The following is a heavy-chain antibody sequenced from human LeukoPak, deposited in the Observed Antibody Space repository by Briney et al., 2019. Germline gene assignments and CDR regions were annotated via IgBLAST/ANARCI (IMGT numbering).Heavy chain of an antibody. CDR1: GGSISSDGYY. J-gene: IGHJ6*02. V-gene: IGHV4-31*03. Sequence: SETLSLTCTVSGGSISSDGYYWTWIRQHPGKGLEWIGYIYYSGSTYYNPSLKSRVTISVDTSKNQFSLKLSSVTAADTAVYYCARTQNVRGVLYGMDVWGQGTTVTVSS. D-gene: IGHD3-10*01. CDR3: ARTQNVRGVLYGMDV. CDR2: IYYSGST.